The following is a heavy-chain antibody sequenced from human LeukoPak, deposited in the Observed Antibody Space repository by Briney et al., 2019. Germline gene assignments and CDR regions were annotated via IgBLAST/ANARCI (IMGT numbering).Heavy chain of an antibody. CDR1: GFTFSSYA. Sequence: GGSLRFSCAASGFTFSSYARQWVRQAPGKGLEWVAVVSYDGSNKYYADSVKGRFTISRDNSKNTLYLQMNSLRAEDTAVYYCARGPGYSSSPTYGMDVWGQGTTVTVSS. D-gene: IGHD6-13*01. CDR2: VSYDGSNK. J-gene: IGHJ6*02. V-gene: IGHV3-30-3*01. CDR3: ARGPGYSSSPTYGMDV.